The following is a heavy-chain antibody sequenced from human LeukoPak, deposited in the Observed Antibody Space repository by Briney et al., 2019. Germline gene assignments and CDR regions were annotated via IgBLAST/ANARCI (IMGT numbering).Heavy chain of an antibody. D-gene: IGHD1-14*01. J-gene: IGHJ6*03. Sequence: SETLSLTCAVAGYSISSGYYWGWIRQPPGKGLEWIGSIYHSGSTYYNPSLKSRVTISVDTSKNQFSLKLSSVTAADTAVYYCARHGENPTPEYYYYYYMDVWGKGTTVTVSS. CDR2: IYHSGST. CDR1: GYSISSGYY. V-gene: IGHV4-38-2*01. CDR3: ARHGENPTPEYYYYYYMDV.